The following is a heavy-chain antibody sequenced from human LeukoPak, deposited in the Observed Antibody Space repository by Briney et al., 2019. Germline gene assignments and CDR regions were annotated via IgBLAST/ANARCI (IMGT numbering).Heavy chain of an antibody. CDR1: GFTFSSYA. J-gene: IGHJ4*02. CDR3: ERDPSEYEWLRGWYRDF. Sequence: GGSLRLSCAASGFTFSSYAMSWVRQAPGKGLEWVSATSGSGGSTYYADSVMGRFTISRDNSKSTLALHMSNLRVEDTAVYYCERDPSEYEWLRGWYRDFWGQGSQVTVSS. V-gene: IGHV3-23*01. CDR2: TSGSGGST. D-gene: IGHD6-19*01.